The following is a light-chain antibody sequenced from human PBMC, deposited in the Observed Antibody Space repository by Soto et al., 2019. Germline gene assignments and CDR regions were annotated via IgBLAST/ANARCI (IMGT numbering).Light chain of an antibody. Sequence: DIQLTQSPSFLSASVGDRVTISCRASQGISSYLAWYQQKPGKAPKLLIYAASTLQSGVPSRFRGSVSVTEFTLTISSLQPEDFATYYCQQLNSYPLTFGGGTKVEIK. CDR1: QGISSY. CDR3: QQLNSYPLT. CDR2: AAS. V-gene: IGKV1-9*01. J-gene: IGKJ4*01.